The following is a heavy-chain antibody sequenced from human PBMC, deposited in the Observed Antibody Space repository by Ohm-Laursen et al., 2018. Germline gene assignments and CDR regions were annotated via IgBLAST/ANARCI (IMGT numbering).Heavy chain of an antibody. D-gene: IGHD5-24*01. CDR2: IFSNDER. V-gene: IGHV2-26*01. Sequence: TQTLTLTCTFSGLSLSTSGMSVSWIRQPPGKALEWLAHIFSNDERSYTTSLQNRLTISKDTSKSQVVLSMTNMGPVDTAKYYCARTSLTRDDYTHLYFDLWGRGALITVSS. CDR3: ARTSLTRDDYTHLYFDL. CDR1: GLSLSTSGMS. J-gene: IGHJ2*01.